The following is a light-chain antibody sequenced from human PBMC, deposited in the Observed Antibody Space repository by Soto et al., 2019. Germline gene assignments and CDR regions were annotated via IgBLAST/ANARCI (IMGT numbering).Light chain of an antibody. J-gene: IGKJ3*01. CDR2: GAS. CDR1: QSVSSN. Sequence: EIVMTQSPATLSVSPGERATLSCRASQSVSSNLAWYQQKPGQAPRLLIYGASTRATDIPARFSGSGSGTEFTLTISSLQSEDFAVYYCQQYGSSRIFTFGPGTKVDIK. V-gene: IGKV3-15*01. CDR3: QQYGSSRIFT.